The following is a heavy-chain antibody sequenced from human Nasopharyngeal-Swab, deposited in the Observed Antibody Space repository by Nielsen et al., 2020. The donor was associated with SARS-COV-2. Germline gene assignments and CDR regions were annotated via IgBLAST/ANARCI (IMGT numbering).Heavy chain of an antibody. D-gene: IGHD6-13*01. CDR3: AKEGGVGQQLVRYFDY. J-gene: IGHJ4*02. Sequence: GESLKISCAASGFTFSSYGMHWVRQAPGKGLEWAAVISYDGSNKYYADSVKGRFTISRDNSKNTLYLQMNSLRAEDPAVYYCAKEGGVGQQLVRYFDYWGQGTLVTVSS. CDR2: ISYDGSNK. CDR1: GFTFSSYG. V-gene: IGHV3-30*18.